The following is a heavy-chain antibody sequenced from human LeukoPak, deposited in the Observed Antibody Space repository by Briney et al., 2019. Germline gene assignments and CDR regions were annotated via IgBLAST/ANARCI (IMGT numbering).Heavy chain of an antibody. J-gene: IGHJ4*02. CDR1: GYSFSSYG. CDR3: ARALYHTFDY. V-gene: IGHV1-18*01. Sequence: ASVKVSCKASGYSFSSYGISWVRQAPGQGLEWIGWICADSGNTNYVQKLQGRVTMTTDTSTSTAYMELRSLRSDDTAVYYCARALYHTFDYWGQGTLVSVSS. CDR2: ICADSGNT. D-gene: IGHD2-2*01.